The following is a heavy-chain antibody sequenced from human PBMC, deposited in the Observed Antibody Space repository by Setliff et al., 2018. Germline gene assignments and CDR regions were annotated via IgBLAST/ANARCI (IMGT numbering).Heavy chain of an antibody. J-gene: IGHJ4*02. Sequence: PSETLSLTCGASGGSFSDYYWSWIRQSPKKGLEWIGEIMPGRDTLYSPSLESRLTITIDTSKSQFSLKLSSVTAADTAVYYCARHATYYYGSGNLPFDSWGQGTLVTVSS. CDR3: ARHATYYYGSGNLPFDS. CDR1: GGSFSDYY. D-gene: IGHD3-10*01. CDR2: IMPGRDT. V-gene: IGHV4-34*12.